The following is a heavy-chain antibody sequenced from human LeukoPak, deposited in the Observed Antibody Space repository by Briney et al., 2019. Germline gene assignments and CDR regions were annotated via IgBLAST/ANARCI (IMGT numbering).Heavy chain of an antibody. D-gene: IGHD2/OR15-2a*01. CDR3: ARFSPARAFDY. J-gene: IGHJ4*02. CDR2: IYYSGST. CDR1: GGSISSSSYY. V-gene: IGHV4-39*01. Sequence: SETLSLTCTDSGGSISSSSYYWGWIRQPPGKGLEWIGSIYYSGSTYYNPSLKSRVTISVDTSKNQFSLKLSSVTAADTAVYYCARFSPARAFDYWGQGTLVTVSS.